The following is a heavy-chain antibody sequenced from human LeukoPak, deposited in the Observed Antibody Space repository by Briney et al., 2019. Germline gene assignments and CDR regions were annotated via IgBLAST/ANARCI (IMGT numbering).Heavy chain of an antibody. Sequence: GGSLRLSCAASGFTFSSYGMHWVRQAPGKGLEWVAVISYDGSNKYYADSVKGRFTISRDNSKNTLYLQMNSLRAEDTAVYYCARDPDYGGKLDYWGQGTLVTVSS. V-gene: IGHV3-30*03. CDR1: GFTFSSYG. CDR2: ISYDGSNK. CDR3: ARDPDYGGKLDY. D-gene: IGHD4-23*01. J-gene: IGHJ4*02.